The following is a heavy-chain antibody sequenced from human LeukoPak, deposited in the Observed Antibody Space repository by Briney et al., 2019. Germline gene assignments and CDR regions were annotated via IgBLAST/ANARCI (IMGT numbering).Heavy chain of an antibody. V-gene: IGHV7-4-1*02. CDR3: ASGRSDFDN. CDR2: INTKTGNP. J-gene: IGHJ4*02. D-gene: IGHD1-26*01. Sequence: ASVKVSRKASGYTLSTYAMNWVRQAPGQGLEWMGWINTKTGNPTYVQGFTGRFVFSLDTSVSTAYLQISSLKVEDTAVYYCASGRSDFDNWGQGTLVTVSS. CDR1: GYTLSTYA.